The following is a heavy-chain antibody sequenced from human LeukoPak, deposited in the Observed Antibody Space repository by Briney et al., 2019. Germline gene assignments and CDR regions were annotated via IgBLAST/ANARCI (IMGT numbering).Heavy chain of an antibody. CDR2: INWGSNHI. CDR1: GFTFSSYA. Sequence: PGGSLRLSCAASGFTFSSYAMSWVRQAPGKGLEWVSSINWGSNHIYYADAVQGRFTISRDNAKNSLYLQMNSLRVEDTAIYYCARDNSGWSRDYWGQGTLVTVSS. V-gene: IGHV3-21*06. D-gene: IGHD6-19*01. CDR3: ARDNSGWSRDY. J-gene: IGHJ4*02.